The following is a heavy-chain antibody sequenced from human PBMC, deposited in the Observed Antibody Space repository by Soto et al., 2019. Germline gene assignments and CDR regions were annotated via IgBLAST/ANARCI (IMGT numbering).Heavy chain of an antibody. Sequence: ASVKVSCKASGYTFTSYDINWVRQATGQGLEWMGWMNPNSGNTGYAQKFQGRVTMTRNTSISTAYMELSSLRSEDTAVYYCAMNPRSSGWVRVPYYHYGMDVWGPGPTVTVSS. CDR2: MNPNSGNT. D-gene: IGHD6-19*01. CDR3: AMNPRSSGWVRVPYYHYGMDV. V-gene: IGHV1-8*01. CDR1: GYTFTSYD. J-gene: IGHJ6*02.